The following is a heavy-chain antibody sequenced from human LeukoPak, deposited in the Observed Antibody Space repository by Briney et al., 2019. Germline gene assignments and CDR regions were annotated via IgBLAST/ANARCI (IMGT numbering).Heavy chain of an antibody. V-gene: IGHV3-9*03. CDR2: ISWNSGSI. CDR3: AKGPSGSPFDS. D-gene: IGHD1-26*01. Sequence: GGSLRLSCAASGFTFDDYAMHWVRQAPGKGLEWVSGISWNSGSIGYADSVKGRFTISRDNSKNTLYLQMNSLRVEDMAVYYCAKGPSGSPFDSWGQGTLVTVSS. CDR1: GFTFDDYA. J-gene: IGHJ4*02.